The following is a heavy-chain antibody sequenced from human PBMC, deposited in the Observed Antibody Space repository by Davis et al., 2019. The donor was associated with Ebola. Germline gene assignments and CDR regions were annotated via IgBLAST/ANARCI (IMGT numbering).Heavy chain of an antibody. J-gene: IGHJ2*01. CDR1: VGSFSGYH. CDR3: ARRARSEAGHWYFDL. Sequence: PSETLSLTCAVYVGSFSGYHWSWIRQPPGKGLEWIGELNHSGTTNYNPSLKSRVTISADTSKNQFSLNLNSLTAADTAVYYCARRARSEAGHWYFDLRGRGTLVTVSS. D-gene: IGHD6-19*01. CDR2: LNHSGTT. V-gene: IGHV4-34*01.